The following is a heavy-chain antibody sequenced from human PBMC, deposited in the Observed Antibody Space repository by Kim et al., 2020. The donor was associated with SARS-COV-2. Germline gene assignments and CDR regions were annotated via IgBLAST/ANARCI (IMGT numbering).Heavy chain of an antibody. Sequence: GSLKDYVDSVKGRFTISRDNAKNSLSLLMTSLRPEDTAVYFCARGWMPDYWGQGTLVTVSS. J-gene: IGHJ4*02. D-gene: IGHD5-12*01. CDR2: GSLK. V-gene: IGHV3-7*04. CDR3: ARGWMPDY.